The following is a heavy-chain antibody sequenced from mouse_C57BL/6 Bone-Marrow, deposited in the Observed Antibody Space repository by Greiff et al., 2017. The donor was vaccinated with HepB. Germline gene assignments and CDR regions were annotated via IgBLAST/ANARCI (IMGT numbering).Heavy chain of an antibody. CDR3: ARRDDYSWFAY. Sequence: EVQLQESGPVLVKPGASVKMSCKASGYTFTDYYMNWVKQSHGKSLEWIGVINPYNGGTSYNQKFKGKATLTVDKSSSTAYMELNSLTSEDSAVYYCARRDDYSWFAYWGQGTLVTVSA. J-gene: IGHJ3*01. CDR2: INPYNGGT. CDR1: GYTFTDYY. V-gene: IGHV1-19*01. D-gene: IGHD2-4*01.